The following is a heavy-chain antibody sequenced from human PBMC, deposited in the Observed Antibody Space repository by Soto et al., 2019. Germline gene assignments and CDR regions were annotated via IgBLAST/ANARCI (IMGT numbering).Heavy chain of an antibody. CDR1: GGTLSSYA. J-gene: IGHJ3*02. CDR3: ARVGDSGSIFRQRDI. V-gene: IGHV1-69*12. CDR2: IIPIFGTA. Sequence: QVQLVQSGAEVKKPGSSVKVSCKASGGTLSSYAISWVRQAPGQGLEWMGGIIPIFGTANYAQKLQGRVTITADESTSKAYMELRSRRAEDTAVYYCARVGDSGSIFRQRDIWGQGTMVTVSS. D-gene: IGHD2-21*02.